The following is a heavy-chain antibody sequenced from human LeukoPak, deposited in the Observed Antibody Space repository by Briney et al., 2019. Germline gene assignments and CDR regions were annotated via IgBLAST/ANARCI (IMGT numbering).Heavy chain of an antibody. Sequence: PGGSLRLSCAASGFTFDDYTMHWVRQAPGKGLEWVSLISWDGGSTYYADSVKGRFTISRDNSKNSLYLQMNSLRTVDTALYYCAKDSRGYSYGSVFDYWGQGTLVTVSS. J-gene: IGHJ4*02. V-gene: IGHV3-43*01. CDR1: GFTFDDYT. D-gene: IGHD5-18*01. CDR2: ISWDGGST. CDR3: AKDSRGYSYGSVFDY.